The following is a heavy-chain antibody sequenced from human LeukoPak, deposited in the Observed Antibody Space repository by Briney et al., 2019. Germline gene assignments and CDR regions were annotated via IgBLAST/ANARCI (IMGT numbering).Heavy chain of an antibody. CDR2: IIPILGIA. J-gene: IGHJ3*02. V-gene: IGHV1-69*02. D-gene: IGHD2-2*02. CDR3: ARGTAAIRGNAFDI. Sequence: SVKVSCKASGGTFTNYTISWVRQAPGQGLEWMGRIIPILGIANYAQKFQGRVMITRDKSTSTAYMELSSLRSEDTAVYYCARGTAAIRGNAFDIWGQGTMVTVSS. CDR1: GGTFTNYT.